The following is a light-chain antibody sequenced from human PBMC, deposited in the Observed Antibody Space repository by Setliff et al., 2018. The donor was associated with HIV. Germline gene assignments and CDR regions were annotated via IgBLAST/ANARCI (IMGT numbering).Light chain of an antibody. Sequence: SALNQPASVSGSPGQSITISCTGTSRDVGGYNYVSWYQQHTGKAPKVMIYDVSKRPSGISNRFSGFKSGNTASLTIFGLQAEDETDYYCCSYAGTSWVFGGGTKVTVL. V-gene: IGLV2-23*02. CDR1: SRDVGGYNY. J-gene: IGLJ3*02. CDR2: DVS. CDR3: CSYAGTSWV.